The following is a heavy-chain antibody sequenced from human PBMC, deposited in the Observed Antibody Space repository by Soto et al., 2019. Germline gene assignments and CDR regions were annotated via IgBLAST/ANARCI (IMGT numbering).Heavy chain of an antibody. J-gene: IGHJ6*02. CDR3: ARDPIAVAGTRDYYYYGMDV. Sequence: QVQLVQSGAEVKKPGASVKVSCKASGYTFTGYYMHWVRQAPGQGLEWMGWINPNSGGTNYAQKLQRWVTMTRDTSISTAYMELSRLRSDDTAVYYCARDPIAVAGTRDYYYYGMDVWGQGTTVTVSS. V-gene: IGHV1-2*04. CDR2: INPNSGGT. D-gene: IGHD6-19*01. CDR1: GYTFTGYY.